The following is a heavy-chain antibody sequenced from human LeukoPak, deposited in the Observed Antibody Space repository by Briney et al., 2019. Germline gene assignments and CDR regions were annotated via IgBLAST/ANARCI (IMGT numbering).Heavy chain of an antibody. CDR2: IKHDGTAE. J-gene: IGHJ4*02. D-gene: IGHD6-19*01. V-gene: IGHV3-7*01. CDR1: GFTLSDSS. CDR3: ARYRDAVSAIDRLDRLEY. Sequence: PGGSLTLSCAASGFTLSDSSMTWVRQAPGKGREWVASIKHDGTAEFYVDSVKGRFTIPKDNAAKSLYLQMTSVGAADPAVYYRARYRDAVSAIDRLDRLEYWGQGTLVTVSS.